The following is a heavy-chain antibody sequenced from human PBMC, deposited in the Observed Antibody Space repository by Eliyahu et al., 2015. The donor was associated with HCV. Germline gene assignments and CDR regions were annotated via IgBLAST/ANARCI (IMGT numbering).Heavy chain of an antibody. Sequence: QVQLVESGGGVVQPGRSLRLSCAASGFTFKTYGMHWVRQAPGKGLEWVAVIFHDGSNKYYADSVKGRFTISRDNSKNTLYLQMNSLRAEDTAVYFCAGYGDYLPHDYWGQGTRVTVSS. V-gene: IGHV3-30*03. J-gene: IGHJ4*02. D-gene: IGHD4-17*01. CDR1: GFTFKTYG. CDR2: IFHDGSNK. CDR3: AGYGDYLPHDY.